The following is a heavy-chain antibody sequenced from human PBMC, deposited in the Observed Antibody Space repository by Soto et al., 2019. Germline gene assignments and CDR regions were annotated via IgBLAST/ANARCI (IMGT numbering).Heavy chain of an antibody. Sequence: VQLVESGGGEVQPGGSLRLSCEGSGFSFSSYWIHWVRQTPGKGLAWVSCISSDGSRTEYADSAKGRFTISRDNAKNMVYLQTSSLRGDDTAIYYCARDGGRGFSGYDFETWGQGTLVTVSS. V-gene: IGHV3-74*03. CDR2: ISSDGSRT. D-gene: IGHD5-12*01. J-gene: IGHJ5*02. CDR3: ARDGGRGFSGYDFET. CDR1: GFSFSSYW.